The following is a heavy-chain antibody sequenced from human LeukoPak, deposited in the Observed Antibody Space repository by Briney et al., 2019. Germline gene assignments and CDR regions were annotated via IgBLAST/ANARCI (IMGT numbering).Heavy chain of an antibody. D-gene: IGHD5-12*01. Sequence: SESLSLTCTVSGGSISSYYWRWVRQPPGKGREWRGYIYYSGSTNYNPSLTSRVTISVDTSKNQFSLKLSSVTAADTAVYYCARGLRLTFYDYWGQGTLVTVSS. V-gene: IGHV4-59*01. CDR2: IYYSGST. CDR3: ARGLRLTFYDY. J-gene: IGHJ4*02. CDR1: GGSISSYY.